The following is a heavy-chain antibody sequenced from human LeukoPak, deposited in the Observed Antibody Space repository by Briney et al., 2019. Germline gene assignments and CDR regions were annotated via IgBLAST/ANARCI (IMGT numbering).Heavy chain of an antibody. CDR1: GFTFNTYW. J-gene: IGHJ4*02. D-gene: IGHD6-13*01. CDR3: ARPYSSSWYGTFDY. CDR2: IKQDGSEK. Sequence: PGGSLRLSCAASGFTFNTYWMSWVRQAPGKGLEWVANIKQDGSEKYYVDSVKGRFTISRDNAKNSLYLQMSSLRADDTAVYYCARPYSSSWYGTFDYWGQGTLVTVSS. V-gene: IGHV3-7*01.